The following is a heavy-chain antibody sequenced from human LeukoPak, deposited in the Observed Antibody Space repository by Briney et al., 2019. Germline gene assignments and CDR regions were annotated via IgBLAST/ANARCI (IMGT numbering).Heavy chain of an antibody. CDR3: AREVAIFGIFDY. J-gene: IGHJ4*02. Sequence: SETLSLTCTVSGYSISSGYYWGWIRQPPGKGLEWIGSIYHSGSTYYNPSLKSRVTISVDTSKNQFSLKLSSVTAADTAVYYCAREVAIFGIFDYWGQGTLVTVSS. CDR1: GYSISSGYY. D-gene: IGHD3-3*01. CDR2: IYHSGST. V-gene: IGHV4-38-2*02.